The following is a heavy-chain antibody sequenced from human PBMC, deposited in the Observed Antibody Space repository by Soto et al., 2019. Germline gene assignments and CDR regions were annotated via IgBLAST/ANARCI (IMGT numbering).Heavy chain of an antibody. D-gene: IGHD5-12*01. CDR1: GGSISSSSYY. Sequence: QLQLQESGPGLVKPSETLSLTCTVSGGSISSSSYYWGWIRQHPGKGLEWVGSIYYSGSTYYNPSLKSRVTIPVDTSKNQFSLKLSSVTAADTAVYYCASVRRGGYDSLRYYYGMDVWGQGTTVTVSS. V-gene: IGHV4-39*01. J-gene: IGHJ6*02. CDR2: IYYSGST. CDR3: ASVRRGGYDSLRYYYGMDV.